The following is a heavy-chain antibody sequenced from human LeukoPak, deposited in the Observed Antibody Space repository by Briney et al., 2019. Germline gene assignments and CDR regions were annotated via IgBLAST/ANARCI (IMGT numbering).Heavy chain of an antibody. CDR2: ISSSSSYI. CDR3: ARRLGGEFDY. Sequence: GGSLRLSCAASGFTFSSYSMNWVRQAPGKGLEWVSSISSSSSYIYYADSVKGRFAISRDNAKNSLYLQMNSLRAEDTAVYYCARRLGGEFDYWGQGTLVTVSS. V-gene: IGHV3-21*01. J-gene: IGHJ4*02. D-gene: IGHD3-10*01. CDR1: GFTFSSYS.